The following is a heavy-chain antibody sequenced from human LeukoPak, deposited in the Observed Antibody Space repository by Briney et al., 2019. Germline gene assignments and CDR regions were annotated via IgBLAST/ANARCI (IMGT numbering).Heavy chain of an antibody. V-gene: IGHV3-21*01. CDR3: ARDYDFYCSGGSCYSPRLSDY. CDR1: GFTFSSYS. D-gene: IGHD2-15*01. J-gene: IGHJ4*02. CDR2: ISSSSSYK. Sequence: PGGSLRLSCAASGFTFSSYSMKWVRQAPGKGLEWVASISSSSSYKHYADSVKGRFTISRDNAKNSLYLQMNSLRAEDTAVYYCARDYDFYCSGGSCYSPRLSDYWGQGTLVTVSS.